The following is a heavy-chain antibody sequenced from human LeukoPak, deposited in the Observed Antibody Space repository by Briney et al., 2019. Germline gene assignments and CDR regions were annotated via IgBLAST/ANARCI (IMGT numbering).Heavy chain of an antibody. CDR1: GGSFSGYY. J-gene: IGHJ6*02. V-gene: IGHV4-34*01. CDR2: INHSGST. D-gene: IGHD2-2*01. CDR3: ARDRYCSSTSCNRYYYHGMDV. Sequence: PSETLSLTCGVYGGSFSGYYWSWIRQPPGKGLEWIGDINHSGSTNYNPSLKSRVTISVDPSKSQFSQRLSSMTAADTAVYYCARDRYCSSTSCNRYYYHGMDVWGQGTTVTVSS.